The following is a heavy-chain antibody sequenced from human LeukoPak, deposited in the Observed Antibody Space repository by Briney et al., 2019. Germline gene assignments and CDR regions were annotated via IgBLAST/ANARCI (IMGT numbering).Heavy chain of an antibody. V-gene: IGHV4-39*01. CDR3: ARVDHYYFYMDV. CDR1: GASISTATYY. J-gene: IGHJ6*03. CDR2: IYYSGST. Sequence: SETLSLTCTVSGASISTATYYWGWIRQSPGKGLEWIAKIYYSGSTYYHPSLMSRVTISIDMSKNQFSLNLSSVTAADTALYYCARVDHYYFYMDVWGKGTTVTVSS.